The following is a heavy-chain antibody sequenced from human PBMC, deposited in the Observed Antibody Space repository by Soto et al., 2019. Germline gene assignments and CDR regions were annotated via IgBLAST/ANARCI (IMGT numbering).Heavy chain of an antibody. CDR3: ARDWTDSGYDWGVYYYYGMDV. Sequence: PSETLSLTCTVSGGSISSYYWSWIRQPAGKGLEWIGRIYTSGSTNYNPSLKSRVTMSVDTSKNQFSLKLSSVTAADTAVYHCARDWTDSGYDWGVYYYYGMDVWGQGTTVTVSS. D-gene: IGHD5-12*01. CDR1: GGSISSYY. V-gene: IGHV4-4*07. CDR2: IYTSGST. J-gene: IGHJ6*02.